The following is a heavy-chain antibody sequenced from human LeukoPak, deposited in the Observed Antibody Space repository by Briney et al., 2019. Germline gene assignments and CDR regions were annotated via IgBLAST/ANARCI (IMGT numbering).Heavy chain of an antibody. J-gene: IGHJ3*02. CDR1: GYTFTNYY. Sequence: ASVKVSCKASGYTFTNYYIHWVRQAPGQGLEWMGLINPGGDNTNYTQNFQGRVTMTRDTSASTVYMELSSLRSEDTAIYYCARIRDGYNDAYDIWGQGTVVTVPS. CDR2: INPGGDNT. D-gene: IGHD5-24*01. CDR3: ARIRDGYNDAYDI. V-gene: IGHV1-46*01.